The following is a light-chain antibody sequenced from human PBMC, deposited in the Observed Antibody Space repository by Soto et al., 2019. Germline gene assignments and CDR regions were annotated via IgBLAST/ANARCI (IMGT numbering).Light chain of an antibody. CDR2: NVS. V-gene: IGKV2-30*02. J-gene: IGKJ1*01. Sequence: DVVMTQSPLSLPVTLGQPASISCRSSQGLKHSDGNTYLHGFQQRPGQSPRRLITNVSNRYSGVPERSSASGPGTDFTLKISRVEAEDVGLFYSLQGTHWPLPVGQGTKVEIK. CDR1: QGLKHSDGNTY. CDR3: LQGTHWPLP.